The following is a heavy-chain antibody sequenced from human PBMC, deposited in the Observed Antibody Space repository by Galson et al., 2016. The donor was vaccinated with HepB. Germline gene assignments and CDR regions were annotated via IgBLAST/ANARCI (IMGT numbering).Heavy chain of an antibody. CDR3: ARVVGRGVYDGRFDF. D-gene: IGHD5/OR15-5a*01. V-gene: IGHV6-1*01. Sequence: CAISGDSVSSNSAAWNWIRQSPSRGLEWLGRTYYRSKWYNDYAESVKSPITINPDTSKSQFSLQLNSVTPEDTAVYYCARVVGRGVYDGRFDFWGQGTLVTVSS. J-gene: IGHJ4*02. CDR1: GDSVSSNSAA. CDR2: TYYRSKWYN.